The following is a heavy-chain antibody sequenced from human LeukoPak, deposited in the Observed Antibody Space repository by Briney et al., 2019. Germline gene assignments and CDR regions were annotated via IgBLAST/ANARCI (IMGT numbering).Heavy chain of an antibody. J-gene: IGHJ4*02. CDR2: IRQDGGKK. D-gene: IGHD3-3*01. Sequence: QPGGSLRLSRTASGFTFSIYWMTWVRQTPEKGVEWVANIRQDGGKKDSVASVKGRFTISRDNAKNSLYLQMNSLRAEDTAVDYCARYYDAWAFDYWGQGKLVTVS. CDR3: ARYYDAWAFDY. V-gene: IGHV3-7*01. CDR1: GFTFSIYW.